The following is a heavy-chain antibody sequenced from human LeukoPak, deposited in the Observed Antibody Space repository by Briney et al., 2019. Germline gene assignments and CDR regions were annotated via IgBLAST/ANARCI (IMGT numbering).Heavy chain of an antibody. J-gene: IGHJ4*02. V-gene: IGHV3-23*01. Sequence: GGSLRLPCAASGFTFGSYAMHWVRQAPGKGLEWVSGISGSGGSTFYADSVKGRFTISRDKSKNTLYLQMNSLRAEDTALYFCAKDGGGNCYDPIDYWGQGILVTVSS. CDR1: GFTFGSYA. D-gene: IGHD2-21*01. CDR2: ISGSGGST. CDR3: AKDGGGNCYDPIDY.